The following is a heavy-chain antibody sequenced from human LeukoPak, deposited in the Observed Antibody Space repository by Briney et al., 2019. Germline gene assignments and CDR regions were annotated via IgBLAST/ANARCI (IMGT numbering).Heavy chain of an antibody. Sequence: GASVKVSCKASGGTFSSYAISWVRQAPGQGLEWMGRIIPILGIANYAQKFQGRVTITADKFTSTAYMELSSLRSEDTAVYYCASSRCSGGSCYVGPFDYWGQGTLVTVSS. V-gene: IGHV1-69*04. CDR2: IIPILGIA. CDR3: ASSRCSGGSCYVGPFDY. CDR1: GGTFSSYA. J-gene: IGHJ4*02. D-gene: IGHD2-15*01.